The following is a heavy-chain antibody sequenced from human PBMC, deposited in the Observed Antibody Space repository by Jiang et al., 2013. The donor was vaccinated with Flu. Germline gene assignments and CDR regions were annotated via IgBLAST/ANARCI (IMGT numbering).Heavy chain of an antibody. CDR1: GGTFSSYA. D-gene: IGHD5-24*01. J-gene: IGHJ3*02. CDR2: IIPILGIA. V-gene: IGHV1-69*10. CDR3: ARGEMATITRDAFDI. Sequence: GGTFSSYAISWVRQDPGQGLEWMGGIIPILGIANYAQKFQGRVTITADKSTSTAYMELSSLRSEDTAVYYCARGEMATITRDAFDIWGQGTMVTVSS.